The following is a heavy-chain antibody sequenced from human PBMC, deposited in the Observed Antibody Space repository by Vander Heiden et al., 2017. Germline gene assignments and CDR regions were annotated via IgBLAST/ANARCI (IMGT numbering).Heavy chain of an antibody. J-gene: IGHJ6*02. D-gene: IGHD5-12*01. V-gene: IGHV3-30*18. CDR1: GCTLSTPG. CDR3: AKDLGYSNDYYYYGMGV. Sequence: QVQLVESGGGGVQPGRSLSLSWAAPGCTLSTPGMHCVPQAPGKGLEWVAVISYDGSNKYYADSEKGRFTISRDNSKHTLYLQMNSLRAEDTAVYYCAKDLGYSNDYYYYGMGVWDQGTTVTVSS. CDR2: ISYDGSNK.